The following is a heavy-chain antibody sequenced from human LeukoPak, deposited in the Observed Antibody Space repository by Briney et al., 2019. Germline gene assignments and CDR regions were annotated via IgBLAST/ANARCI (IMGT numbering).Heavy chain of an antibody. CDR2: IYYSGST. D-gene: IGHD6-13*01. J-gene: IGHJ4*02. CDR3: ARHRGVAAAAWDFDY. CDR1: GGSISSGGYS. V-gene: IGHV4-61*08. Sequence: SETLSLTCAVSGGSISSGGYSWSWIRQPPGKGLEWIGYIYYSGSTNYNPSLKSRVTISVDTSKNQFSLKLSSVTAADTAVYYCARHRGVAAAAWDFDYWGQGTLVTVSS.